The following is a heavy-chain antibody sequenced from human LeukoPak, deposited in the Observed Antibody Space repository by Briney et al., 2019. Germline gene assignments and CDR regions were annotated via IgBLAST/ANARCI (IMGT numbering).Heavy chain of an antibody. V-gene: IGHV4-39*07. CDR2: IYSSGNT. CDR1: GVSISSGSNY. J-gene: IGHJ3*02. Sequence: SETLSLTCSVSGVSISSGSNYWGWIRQPPGKTLEWIGSIYSSGNTYYNPSLKSRVIILIDTAKNHFSLNLSSVTAADTAVYYCARSDGYGLVGIWGQGTMVTVSS. D-gene: IGHD3-10*01. CDR3: ARSDGYGLVGI.